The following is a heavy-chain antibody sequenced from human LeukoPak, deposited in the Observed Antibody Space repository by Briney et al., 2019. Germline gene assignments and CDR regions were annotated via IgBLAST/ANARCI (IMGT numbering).Heavy chain of an antibody. Sequence: GGSLRLSCKGSGVTFEDYYLSWIRQAPGKGLEWISYISSTGGDKFYADPVKGRFIISRDNAMNSVYMEMNDLTAEDTPFYYCARGENGSFDRWGQGTLVIVSS. CDR1: GVTFEDYY. CDR2: ISSTGGDK. D-gene: IGHD5-24*01. CDR3: ARGENGSFDR. J-gene: IGHJ4*02. V-gene: IGHV3-11*01.